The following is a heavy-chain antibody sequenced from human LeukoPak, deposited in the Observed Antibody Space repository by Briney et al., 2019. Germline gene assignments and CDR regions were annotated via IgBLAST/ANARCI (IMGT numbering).Heavy chain of an antibody. Sequence: GGSLRLSCAASGFTFDDYAMHWVRQAPGKGLEWVSLISWDGGSTYYADSVKGRFTISRDNSKNSLYLQMNSLRAEDTALYYCAKDRVGVGTTATIDYWGQGTLVTVSS. D-gene: IGHD1-1*01. CDR1: GFTFDDYA. V-gene: IGHV3-43D*03. CDR2: ISWDGGST. CDR3: AKDRVGVGTTATIDY. J-gene: IGHJ4*02.